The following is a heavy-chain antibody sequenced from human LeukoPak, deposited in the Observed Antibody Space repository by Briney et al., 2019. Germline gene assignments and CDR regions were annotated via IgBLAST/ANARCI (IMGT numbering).Heavy chain of an antibody. D-gene: IGHD4-17*01. J-gene: IGHJ6*02. Sequence: PGGSLRLSCAASGFTFSSYAMHWVRQAPGKGLEWVAVISYDGSNKYYADSVKGRFTISRDNSKNTLYLQMNSLRAEDTAVYYCARDGDYGDLYYYYGMDVWGQGTTVTVSS. V-gene: IGHV3-30-3*01. CDR3: ARDGDYGDLYYYYGMDV. CDR2: ISYDGSNK. CDR1: GFTFSSYA.